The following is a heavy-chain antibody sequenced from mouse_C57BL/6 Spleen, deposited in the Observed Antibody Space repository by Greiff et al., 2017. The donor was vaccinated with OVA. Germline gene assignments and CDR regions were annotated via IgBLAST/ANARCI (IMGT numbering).Heavy chain of an antibody. D-gene: IGHD5-1*01. CDR2: INPSSGYT. Sequence: VKLMESGAELARPGASVKMSCKASGYTFTSYTMHWVKQRPGQGLEWIGYINPSSGYTKYNQKFKDKATLTADKSSSTAYMQLSSLTSEDSAVYYCARGSNWYFDVWGTGTTVTVSS. CDR1: GYTFTSYT. J-gene: IGHJ1*03. CDR3: ARGSNWYFDV. V-gene: IGHV1-4*01.